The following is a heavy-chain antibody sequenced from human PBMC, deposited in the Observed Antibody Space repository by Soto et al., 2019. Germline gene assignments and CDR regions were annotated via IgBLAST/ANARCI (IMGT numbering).Heavy chain of an antibody. CDR2: IYEGGNT. Sequence: QLRLQESGSGLVKPSQTLSLTCAVSGGSIISGGYSWSWIRQPPGKGLQWIGHIYEGGNTYYTPSLESRVAISTDKSKNQFSLRLSSVTAADTAVYYCVRRSPEDAFDIWGQGTMVTVSP. J-gene: IGHJ3*02. V-gene: IGHV4-30-2*01. CDR1: GGSIISGGYS. CDR3: VRRSPEDAFDI.